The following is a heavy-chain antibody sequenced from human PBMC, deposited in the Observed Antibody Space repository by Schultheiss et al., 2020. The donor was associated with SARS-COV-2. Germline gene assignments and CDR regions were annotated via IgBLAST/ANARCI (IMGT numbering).Heavy chain of an antibody. V-gene: IGHV4-39*01. CDR1: GGSISSSSYY. D-gene: IGHD6-19*01. CDR2: IYYSGST. CDR3: SSSGWYSDY. Sequence: SQTLSLTCTVSGGSISSSSYYWGWIRQPPGKGLEWIGSIYYSGSTYYNPSLKSRVTISVDTSKNQFSLKLSSVTAADTAVYYCSSSGWYSDYWGQGTLVTVS. J-gene: IGHJ4*02.